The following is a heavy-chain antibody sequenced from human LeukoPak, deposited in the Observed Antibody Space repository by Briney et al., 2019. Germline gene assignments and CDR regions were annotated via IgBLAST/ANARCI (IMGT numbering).Heavy chain of an antibody. CDR3: ARDWGSIKVIADY. J-gene: IGHJ4*02. Sequence: ASVKVSCKATGYTFTSYGISWVRQAPGQGLEWMGWISSNSDNTNYAQKLQGRVTMTTDTSTSTAYMELRSLRSDDTALYFCARDWGSIKVIADYWGQGTLVTASS. V-gene: IGHV1-18*01. CDR1: GYTFTSYG. CDR2: ISSNSDNT. D-gene: IGHD7-27*01.